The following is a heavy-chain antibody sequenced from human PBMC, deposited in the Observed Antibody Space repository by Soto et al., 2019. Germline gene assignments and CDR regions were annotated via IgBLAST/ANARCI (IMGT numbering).Heavy chain of an antibody. CDR2: IIPILGIA. V-gene: IGHV1-69*08. J-gene: IGHJ6*02. Sequence: QVQLVQSGAEVKKPGSSVKVSCKASGATFSSYTNSWVRQAPGQGLEWMGRIIPILGIANSSQKFQGRVKITADKSTSPAYMELSSLRFEDTAVYDCARDYGSTDHYGMYVWGQGTTVTVPS. D-gene: IGHD2-15*01. CDR3: ARDYGSTDHYGMYV. CDR1: GATFSSYT.